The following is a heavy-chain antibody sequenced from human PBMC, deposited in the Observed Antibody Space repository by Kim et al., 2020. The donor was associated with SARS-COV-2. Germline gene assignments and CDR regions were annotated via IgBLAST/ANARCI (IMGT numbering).Heavy chain of an antibody. J-gene: IGHJ4*02. D-gene: IGHD6-13*01. V-gene: IGHV1-18*04. CDR1: GYTFTSYG. CDR3: ARDQGPIQQQLVPKPDY. Sequence: ASVKVSCKASGYTFTSYGISWVRQAPGQGLEWMGWISAYNGNTNYAQKLQGRVTMTTDTSTSTAYMELRSLRSDDTAVYYCARDQGPIQQQLVPKPDYWGQGTLVTVSS. CDR2: ISAYNGNT.